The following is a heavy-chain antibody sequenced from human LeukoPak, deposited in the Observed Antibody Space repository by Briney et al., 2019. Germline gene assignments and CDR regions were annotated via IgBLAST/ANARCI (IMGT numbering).Heavy chain of an antibody. J-gene: IGHJ4*02. Sequence: GGSLRLSCAASGFTFSSYRMSWVRQGPGKGLETVANIKEDGGGKYYVDSVKGRFTISRDNAENSLYLHMNSLRAEDTAVYYCARGLSSGYLDYFDYWGQGTLVTVSS. CDR2: IKEDGGGK. CDR1: GFTFSSYR. D-gene: IGHD3-22*01. V-gene: IGHV3-7*05. CDR3: ARGLSSGYLDYFDY.